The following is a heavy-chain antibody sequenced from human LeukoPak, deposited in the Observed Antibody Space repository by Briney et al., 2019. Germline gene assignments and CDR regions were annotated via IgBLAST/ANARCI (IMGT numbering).Heavy chain of an antibody. CDR1: GFTFNGYW. CDR2: IKQDGNEK. D-gene: IGHD3-10*01. V-gene: IGHV3-7*01. CDR3: VRQLGGSGSY. Sequence: GGSLRLSCAASGFTFNGYWMNWVRQAPGKGLEWAASIKQDGNEKSYVDSVKGRFTISRDNPKNSLYLQMSSLRAEDTAVYYCVRQLGGSGSYWGQGTLVTVSS. J-gene: IGHJ4*02.